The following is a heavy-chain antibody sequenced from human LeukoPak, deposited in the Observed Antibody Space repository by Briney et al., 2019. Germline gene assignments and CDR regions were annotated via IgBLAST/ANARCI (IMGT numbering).Heavy chain of an antibody. CDR1: GLTFSSYA. D-gene: IGHD6-19*01. V-gene: IGHV3-30*04. CDR2: ISYDGSNK. CDR3: ARAGGIAVAGIYFDY. J-gene: IGHJ4*02. Sequence: GGSLRLSCAASGLTFSSYAMHWVRQAPGKGLEWVAVISYDGSNKYYADSVKGRFTISRDNSKNTLYLQMNSLRAEDTAVYYCARAGGIAVAGIYFDYWGQGTLVTVSS.